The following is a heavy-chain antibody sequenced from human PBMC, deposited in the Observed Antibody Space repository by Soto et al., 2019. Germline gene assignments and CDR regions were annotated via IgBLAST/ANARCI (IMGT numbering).Heavy chain of an antibody. V-gene: IGHV2-5*02. CDR3: AYSPLGGVGDFSSLHP. CDR1: GFSLTTSGMS. J-gene: IGHJ5*02. CDR2: IFWDDDT. D-gene: IGHD4-17*01. Sequence: QITLKESGPTLVEPTQTLTLTCTFSGFSLTTSGMSVSWIRQPPGKALEWLALIFWDDDTRYSPSLRSWLTVAKGASRNYVVLTMTSMCPAATATFYCAYSPLGGVGDFSSLHPWGPGALVTVSS.